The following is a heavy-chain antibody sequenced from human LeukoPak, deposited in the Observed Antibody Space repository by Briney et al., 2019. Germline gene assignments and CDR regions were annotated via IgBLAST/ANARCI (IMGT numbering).Heavy chain of an antibody. Sequence: GGSLRLSCAGSGFTFSDYYMSWIRQAPGKGLEWVSYISSSGSTTYYADSVKGRFTISRDNSKNTLYLQMNSLRAEDTAVYYCAKGFPLAGTLTPTDYWGQGTLVTVSS. CDR3: AKGFPLAGTLTPTDY. D-gene: IGHD6-19*01. CDR2: ISSSGSTT. J-gene: IGHJ4*02. CDR1: GFTFSDYY. V-gene: IGHV3-11*01.